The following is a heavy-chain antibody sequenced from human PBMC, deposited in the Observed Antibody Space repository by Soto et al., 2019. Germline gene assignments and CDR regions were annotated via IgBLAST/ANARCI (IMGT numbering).Heavy chain of an antibody. CDR2: INHSGST. J-gene: IGHJ4*02. CDR1: GGSFSGYY. CDR3: ARGEGDFGVLIMPQSY. D-gene: IGHD3-3*01. Sequence: QVQLQQWGAGLLKPSETLSLTCAVYGGSFSGYYWSWIRQPPGKGLDWIGEINHSGSTNYNPSLKSRGTISVDTSKNQFSLKLGSVTAADTAVYYCARGEGDFGVLIMPQSYRGQGSLVTVSS. V-gene: IGHV4-34*01.